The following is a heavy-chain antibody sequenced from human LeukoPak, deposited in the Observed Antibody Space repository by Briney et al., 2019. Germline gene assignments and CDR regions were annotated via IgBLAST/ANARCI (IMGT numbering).Heavy chain of an antibody. D-gene: IGHD2-8*01. Sequence: PGGSLRLSCAASGFTFSSYAMHWVRQAPGKGLEYLSAISSSASSTYYASSVKGRFTISRDNSKNTLYLLMGSLRAEDMAVYYCARDSGNALYYFDSWGPGTLVTVSS. CDR1: GFTFSSYA. CDR3: ARDSGNALYYFDS. J-gene: IGHJ4*02. V-gene: IGHV3-64*01. CDR2: ISSSASST.